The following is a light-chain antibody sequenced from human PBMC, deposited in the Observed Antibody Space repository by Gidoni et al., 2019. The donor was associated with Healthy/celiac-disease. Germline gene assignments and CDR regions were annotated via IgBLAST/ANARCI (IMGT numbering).Light chain of an antibody. CDR3: QQYNSYCT. CDR1: QSISSW. J-gene: IGKJ2*02. CDR2: DAS. V-gene: IGKV1-5*01. Sequence: DIQMTQSPSTLSASGGDRVTITCRARQSISSWLAWYQQKPGKAPKLLIYDASSLESGVPSRFSGSGSGTEFTLTISSRQPDDFATYYCQQYNSYCTFGQGTKLEIK.